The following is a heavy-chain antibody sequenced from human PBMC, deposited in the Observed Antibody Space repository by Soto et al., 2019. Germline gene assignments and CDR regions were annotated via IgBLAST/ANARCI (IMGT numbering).Heavy chain of an antibody. Sequence: QVQLVQSGAEVKKPGSSVKVSCKASGGTFSSYAISWVRQAPGQGLEWMGGIIPIFGTANYAQKFQGRVTITADEXTSXAXTELSSLRSEDTAVYYCAREWGGDCYDSSAAYYFDYWGQGTLVTVSS. D-gene: IGHD3-22*01. V-gene: IGHV1-69*12. J-gene: IGHJ4*02. CDR2: IIPIFGTA. CDR1: GGTFSSYA. CDR3: AREWGGDCYDSSAAYYFDY.